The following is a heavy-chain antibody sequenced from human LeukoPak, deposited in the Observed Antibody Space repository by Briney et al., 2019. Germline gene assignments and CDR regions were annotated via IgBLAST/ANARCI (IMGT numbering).Heavy chain of an antibody. Sequence: SQTLSLTCTISGGSISSGDCYWSWIRQPPGKGLEWIGYIYYSGSTYYNPSLKSRVTISVDTSKNQFSLKLSSVTAADTAVYYCARELHDYGVSYYFDYWGQGTLVTVSS. J-gene: IGHJ4*02. D-gene: IGHD4-17*01. CDR3: ARELHDYGVSYYFDY. CDR1: GGSISSGDCY. V-gene: IGHV4-30-4*01. CDR2: IYYSGST.